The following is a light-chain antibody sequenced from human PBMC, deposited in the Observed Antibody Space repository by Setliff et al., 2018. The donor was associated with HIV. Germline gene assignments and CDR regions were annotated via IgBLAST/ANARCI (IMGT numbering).Light chain of an antibody. J-gene: IGLJ2*01. CDR1: NIGSKN. V-gene: IGLV3-21*03. Sequence: SYELAQSPSVSVTPGKAARITCGGNNIGSKNVHWYQQTPGQAPVLLVYDDSDRPSGIPERFSGSNSGNTATLTISRVEAGDEADYYCQVWDSSSDHVVFGGGTKVTVL. CDR3: QVWDSSSDHVV. CDR2: DDS.